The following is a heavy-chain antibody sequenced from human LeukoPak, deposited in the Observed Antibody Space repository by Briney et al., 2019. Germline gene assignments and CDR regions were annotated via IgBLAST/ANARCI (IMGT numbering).Heavy chain of an antibody. D-gene: IGHD3-16*02. CDR1: GFTFSSYA. Sequence: GGSLRLSCSASGFTFSSYAMHWVRQAPGKELEYVSAISSNGGSTYYADSVKGRFTISRDNSKNTLYLQMSSLRAEDTAVYYCVKAAMITFGGVIVRFDYWGQGTLVTVSS. V-gene: IGHV3-64D*06. CDR3: VKAAMITFGGVIVRFDY. J-gene: IGHJ4*02. CDR2: ISSNGGST.